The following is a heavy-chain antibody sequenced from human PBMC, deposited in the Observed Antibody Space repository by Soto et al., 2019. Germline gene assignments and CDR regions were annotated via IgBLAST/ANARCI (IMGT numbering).Heavy chain of an antibody. D-gene: IGHD1-20*01. CDR2: IYYNGII. CDR1: GDSITDGDYY. Sequence: TLSLTCTVSGDSITDGDYYWSWIRQPPGKDLEWIAYIYYNGIIHYNPSLKSRVTISLDPSKDQFSLTMTSVTDADTAVYSCARGIREGFDPWGQGTLVTVSS. V-gene: IGHV4-30-4*01. J-gene: IGHJ5*02. CDR3: ARGIREGFDP.